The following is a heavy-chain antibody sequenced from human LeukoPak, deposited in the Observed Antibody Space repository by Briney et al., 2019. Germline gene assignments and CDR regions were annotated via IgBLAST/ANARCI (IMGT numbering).Heavy chain of an antibody. Sequence: SQTLSLTCTVSGGSISSGGYYWSWIRQHPGEGLEWIGYIYYSGSTYYNPSLKSRVTISVDTSKNQFSLKLSSVTAADTAVYYCTREGGIAARNWFDPWGQGTLVTVSS. D-gene: IGHD6-6*01. V-gene: IGHV4-31*03. CDR2: IYYSGST. J-gene: IGHJ5*02. CDR1: GGSISSGGYY. CDR3: TREGGIAARNWFDP.